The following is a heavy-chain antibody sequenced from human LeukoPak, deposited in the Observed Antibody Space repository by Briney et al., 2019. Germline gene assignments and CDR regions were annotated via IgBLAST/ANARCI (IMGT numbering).Heavy chain of an antibody. CDR2: ISLDGSTE. J-gene: IGHJ4*02. Sequence: GRSLRLSCVASGFSLSNFQMYWVRQAPGKGLEWVSIISLDGSTEFYADSVKGRFTISRDNSKNTLYLQMNSLRAEDTAVYYCAKGYSSGWSHWGQGTLVTVSS. CDR3: AKGYSSGWSH. V-gene: IGHV3-30-3*01. CDR1: GFSLSNFQ. D-gene: IGHD6-19*01.